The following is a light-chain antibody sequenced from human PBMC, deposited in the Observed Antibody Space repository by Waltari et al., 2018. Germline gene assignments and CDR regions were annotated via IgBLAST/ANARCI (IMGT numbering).Light chain of an antibody. CDR2: KIS. V-gene: IGKV2-30*02. J-gene: IGKJ1*01. CDR1: QSLLHSDRNTY. CDR3: MQATHWPRT. Sequence: EVVLTQSPLSLPVSLGQPASISCRLSQSLLHSDRNTYLNWFHQRPDQSPRRLIYKISSRDSGVPDRFSASGSGTDFTLRISRVEAEDVGVYYCMQATHWPRTFGQGTKLEIK.